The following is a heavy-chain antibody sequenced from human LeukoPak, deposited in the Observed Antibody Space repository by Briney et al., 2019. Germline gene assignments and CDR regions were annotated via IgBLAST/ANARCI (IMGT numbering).Heavy chain of an antibody. CDR1: GYTFTGYY. CDR3: ARGRVPRSGSFSD. D-gene: IGHD3-10*01. V-gene: IGHV1-2*02. J-gene: IGHJ4*02. CDR2: INPNSGGT. Sequence: ASVKVSCKASGYTFTGYYMHWVRQAPGQGLEWMGWINPNSGGTNYAQKFQGRVTMTRDTSISTAYMELSRLRSDDTAVYYCARGRVPRSGSFSDWGQGTLVTVSS.